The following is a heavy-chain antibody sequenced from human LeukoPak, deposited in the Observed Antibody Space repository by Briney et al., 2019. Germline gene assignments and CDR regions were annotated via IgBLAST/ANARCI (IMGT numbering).Heavy chain of an antibody. CDR1: GGSISSYY. CDR3: ARWELGIYYFDY. Sequence: PSETLSLTCTVSGGSISSYYWSWIRQPPGKGLEWIGYIYYSGSTYYNPSLKSRVTISVDTSKNQFSLKLSSVTAADTAVYYCARWELGIYYFDYWGQGTLVTVSS. CDR2: IYYSGST. V-gene: IGHV4-59*08. D-gene: IGHD7-27*01. J-gene: IGHJ4*02.